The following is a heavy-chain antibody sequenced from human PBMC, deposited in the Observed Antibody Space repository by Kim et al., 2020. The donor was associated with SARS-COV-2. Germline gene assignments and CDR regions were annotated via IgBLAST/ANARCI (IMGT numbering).Heavy chain of an antibody. Sequence: ASVKVSCKASGYSLSSYALNWVRQAPGQGLEWMGWIHPNTGNPSYAQGFTGRFVFSLDTSLSTAYLQISSLKAEDTAVYYCAIIGGDGETFYWGQGTLVT. V-gene: IGHV7-4-1*02. D-gene: IGHD3-10*01. CDR2: IHPNTGNP. CDR3: AIIGGDGETFY. J-gene: IGHJ4*02. CDR1: GYSLSSYA.